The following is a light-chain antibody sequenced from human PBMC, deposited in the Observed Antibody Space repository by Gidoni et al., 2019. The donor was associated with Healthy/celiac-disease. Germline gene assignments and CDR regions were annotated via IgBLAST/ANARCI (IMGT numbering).Light chain of an antibody. V-gene: IGLV1-47*02. CDR3: AAWDDSLSGSWV. J-gene: IGLJ3*02. Sequence: QSVLTQPPSASGTLWQRVTIPGSGSSSNIGSNFVDSYQQHPRTAPKLLIYSNNPRTSRVPARFCGSKSDTSASLAISGLRSEDEADYYCAAWDDSLSGSWVFGGGTKLTVL. CDR2: SNN. CDR1: SSNIGSNF.